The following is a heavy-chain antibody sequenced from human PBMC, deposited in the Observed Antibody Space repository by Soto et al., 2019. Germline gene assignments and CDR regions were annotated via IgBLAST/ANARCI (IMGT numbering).Heavy chain of an antibody. CDR3: AKVRLPQGGWYDDAFDI. CDR1: GFTFDDYA. D-gene: IGHD6-19*01. J-gene: IGHJ3*02. CDR2: ISWNSGSI. V-gene: IGHV3-9*01. Sequence: PGGSLRLSCAASGFTFDDYAMHWVRQAPGKGLEWVSGISWNSGSIGYADSVKGRFTISRDNAKNSLYLQMNSLRAEDTALYYCAKVRLPQGGWYDDAFDIWGQGTMVTVSS.